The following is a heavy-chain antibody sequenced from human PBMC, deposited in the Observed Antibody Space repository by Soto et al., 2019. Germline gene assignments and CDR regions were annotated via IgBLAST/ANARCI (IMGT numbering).Heavy chain of an antibody. CDR2: IYYSGST. CDR1: GGSISSGGYY. D-gene: IGHD3-22*01. Sequence: PSETLSLTCTVSGGSISSGGYYWSWIRQHPGKGLEWIGYIYYSGSTYYNPSLKSRVTISVDTSKNQFSLKLSSVTAADTAVYYCARGITMIVVARWFDPWGQGTLVTVSS. J-gene: IGHJ5*02. V-gene: IGHV4-31*03. CDR3: ARGITMIVVARWFDP.